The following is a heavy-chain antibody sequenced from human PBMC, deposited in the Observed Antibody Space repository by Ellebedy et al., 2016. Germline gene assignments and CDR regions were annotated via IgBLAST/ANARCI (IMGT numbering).Heavy chain of an antibody. V-gene: IGHV3-21*06. CDR1: GFTFSIAG. Sequence: GESLKISXAAYGFTFSIAGMTWVRQAPGKGPEWVATIVNSGRETYYADAVKGRFTASRDNAMRSLYLHMDSLTVEDTAVYYCARDGSEWSRDYWGQGTLVTVSS. J-gene: IGHJ4*02. CDR3: ARDGSEWSRDY. CDR2: IVNSGRET. D-gene: IGHD3-3*01.